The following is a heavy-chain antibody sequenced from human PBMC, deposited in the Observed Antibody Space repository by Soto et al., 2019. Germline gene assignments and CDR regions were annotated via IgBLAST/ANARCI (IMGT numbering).Heavy chain of an antibody. CDR3: AREAIAAAAADY. CDR2: IYYSGST. J-gene: IGHJ4*02. CDR1: GGSISSGDYY. Sequence: SETLSLTCTVSGGSISSGDYYWSWIRQPPGKGLEWIGYIYYSGSTYYNPSLKSRVTISVDTSKNQFSLKLSSVTAADTAVYYCAREAIAAAAADYWGQGTLVTVSS. V-gene: IGHV4-30-4*01. D-gene: IGHD6-13*01.